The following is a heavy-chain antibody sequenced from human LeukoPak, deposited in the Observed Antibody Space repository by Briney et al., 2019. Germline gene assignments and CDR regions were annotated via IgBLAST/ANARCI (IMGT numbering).Heavy chain of an antibody. CDR1: GGTFSSYA. CDR3: ATYSDDPYDSSGYLIDY. J-gene: IGHJ4*02. CDR2: IIPILGIA. V-gene: IGHV1-69*04. D-gene: IGHD3-22*01. Sequence: SVKVSCKASGGTFSSYAISWVRQAPGQGLEWMGRIIPILGIANYAQKFQGRVTITADKSTSTAYMELSSLRSEDTAVYYCATYSDDPYDSSGYLIDYWGQGTLVTVSS.